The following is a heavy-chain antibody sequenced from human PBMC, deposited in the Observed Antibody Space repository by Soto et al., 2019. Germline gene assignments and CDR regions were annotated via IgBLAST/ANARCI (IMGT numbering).Heavy chain of an antibody. CDR1: GYTFTSYA. V-gene: IGHV1-3*01. J-gene: IGHJ5*02. CDR3: AKGPKNANWFDP. Sequence: GASVKVSCKASGYTFTSYAMHWVRQAPGQRLEWMGWINAGNGNTKYSQKFQGRVTITRDTSASTAYMELSSRRSEDTAVYYCAKGPKNANWFDPWGQGTLVTVSS. CDR2: INAGNGNT.